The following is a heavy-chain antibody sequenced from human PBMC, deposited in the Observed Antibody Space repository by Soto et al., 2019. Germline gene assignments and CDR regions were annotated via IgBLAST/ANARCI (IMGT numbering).Heavy chain of an antibody. Sequence: GASVKVSCKASGYTFTSYAIHWVRQAPGQRLEWMGWINAGNGNTKYSQKFQGRVTITTDTSANTAYMELSSLRSEDTAIFYCTRDEAGYSNREDFDYWGQGTQVTVSS. CDR3: TRDEAGYSNREDFDY. V-gene: IGHV1-3*01. CDR1: GYTFTSYA. CDR2: INAGNGNT. D-gene: IGHD6-13*01. J-gene: IGHJ4*02.